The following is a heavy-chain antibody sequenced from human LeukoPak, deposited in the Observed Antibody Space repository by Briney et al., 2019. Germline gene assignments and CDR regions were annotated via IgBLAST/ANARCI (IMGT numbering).Heavy chain of an antibody. CDR2: IIPIFGTA. V-gene: IGHV1-69*13. J-gene: IGHJ1*01. D-gene: IGHD4-17*01. CDR3: ASRGDDYGPNYFQH. CDR1: GGTFISYA. Sequence: SVKVSCKASGGTFISYAISWVRQAPGQGLEWMGGIIPIFGTANYAQKFQGRVTITADEPTSTAYMELSSLRSEDTAVYYCASRGDDYGPNYFQHWGQGTLVTVSS.